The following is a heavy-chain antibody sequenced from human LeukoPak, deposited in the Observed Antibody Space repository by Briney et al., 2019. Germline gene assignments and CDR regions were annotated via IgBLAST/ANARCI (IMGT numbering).Heavy chain of an antibody. CDR1: GGSLSDSH. D-gene: IGHD2-21*01. CDR2: IHSSGTT. CDR3: ARLHPIRAYCGGDCSPYYYYMDV. V-gene: IGHV4-59*01. J-gene: IGHJ6*03. Sequence: PSETLSLTCTVSGGSLSDSHWSWIRQPPGKGLEWIGYIHSSGTTNYNPSVKSRLTISVDTSKNQFSLKLSSVTAADTAVYYCARLHPIRAYCGGDCSPYYYYMDVWGKGTTVTVSS.